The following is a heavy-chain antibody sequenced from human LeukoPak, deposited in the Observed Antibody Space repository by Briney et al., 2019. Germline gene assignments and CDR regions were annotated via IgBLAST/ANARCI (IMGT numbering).Heavy chain of an antibody. V-gene: IGHV4-59*01. Sequence: PPETLSLTCTVSGGSIGSYYWSWIRQPPGKGLEWIGYIYYTGSTDYNPSLKSRATISVDTSKNQFSLKLSSVTAADTAVYYCARSFSGRGDAFDIWGQGTMVTVSS. CDR1: GGSIGSYY. J-gene: IGHJ3*02. D-gene: IGHD6-19*01. CDR2: IYYTGST. CDR3: ARSFSGRGDAFDI.